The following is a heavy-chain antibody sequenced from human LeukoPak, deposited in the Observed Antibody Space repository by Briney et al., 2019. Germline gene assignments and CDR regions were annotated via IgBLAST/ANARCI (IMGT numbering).Heavy chain of an antibody. J-gene: IGHJ3*02. D-gene: IGHD4-17*01. V-gene: IGHV3-23*01. CDR1: GFTFSSYA. Sequence: GGSLRLSCAASGFTFSSYAMSWVRQAPGKGLEWVSAISGSGGRTYYADSVKGRFTISRDNSKNTLYLQMNSLRAEDTAVYYCAGETVTIRGTDGFDIWCQGTMVTVFS. CDR2: ISGSGGRT. CDR3: AGETVTIRGTDGFDI.